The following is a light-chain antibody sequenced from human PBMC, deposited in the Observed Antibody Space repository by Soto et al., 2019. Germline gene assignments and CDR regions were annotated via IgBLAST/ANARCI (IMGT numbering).Light chain of an antibody. CDR3: QQYGSSPGVT. J-gene: IGKJ3*01. V-gene: IGKV3-20*01. CDR1: QSVSSSY. CDR2: GVS. Sequence: EIVLTQSPGTLSLSPGERPTLSCRASQSVSSSYLAWYQQKPGQAPRLLIYGVSSSATGIPNRFSGSGSGTDFNLTSSRMEPEDFAVYYCQQYGSSPGVTFGPGTKVDIK.